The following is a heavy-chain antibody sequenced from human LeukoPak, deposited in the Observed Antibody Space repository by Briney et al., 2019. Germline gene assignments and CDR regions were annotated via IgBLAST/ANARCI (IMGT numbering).Heavy chain of an antibody. D-gene: IGHD1-26*01. V-gene: IGHV4-59*01. CDR1: GGSISSYY. CDR3: AGSPGIVGATELDY. Sequence: PSETLSLTCTVSGGSISSYYWSWIRQPPGKGLEWIGYIYYSGSTNYNPSLKSRVTISVDTSKNQFSLKLSSVTAADTAVYYCAGSPGIVGATELDYWGQGTLVTVSS. CDR2: IYYSGST. J-gene: IGHJ4*02.